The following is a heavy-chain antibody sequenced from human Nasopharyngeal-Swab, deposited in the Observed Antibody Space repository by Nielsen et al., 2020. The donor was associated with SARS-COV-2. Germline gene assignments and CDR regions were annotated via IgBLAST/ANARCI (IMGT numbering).Heavy chain of an antibody. CDR3: ARDRFSSGKDP. CDR2: INHSGST. D-gene: IGHD3-22*01. Sequence: WIRQPPGKGLEWIGEINHSGSTNYNPSLKSRVTISVDTSKNQFSLKLSSVTAADTAVYYCARDRFSSGKDPGGQGTLVTVSS. J-gene: IGHJ5*02. V-gene: IGHV4-34*01.